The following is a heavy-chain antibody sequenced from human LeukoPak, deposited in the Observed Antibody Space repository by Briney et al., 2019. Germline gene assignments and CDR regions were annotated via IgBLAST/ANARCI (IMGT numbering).Heavy chain of an antibody. CDR1: GGSISTYY. D-gene: IGHD6-13*01. CDR3: ARGDIAAVGTNFFDP. J-gene: IGHJ5*02. CDR2: IYYSGST. V-gene: IGHV4-59*01. Sequence: SETLSLTCTVSGGSISTYYWSWIRQPPGKGLESIGYIYYSGSTNYNPSLKSRVTISVDTSKNLFSLKLNSVTAADTAVYYCARGDIAAVGTNFFDPWGQGTLVTVSS.